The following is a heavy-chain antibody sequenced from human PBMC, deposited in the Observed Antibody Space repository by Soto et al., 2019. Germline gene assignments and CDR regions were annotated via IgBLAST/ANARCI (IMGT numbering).Heavy chain of an antibody. V-gene: IGHV4-59*01. CDR1: GGSISSYY. D-gene: IGHD3-10*01. Sequence: LSLTCTVSGGSISSYYWSWIRQPPGKGLEWIGYIYYSGSTNYNPSLKSRVTISVDTSKNQFSLKLSSVTAADTAVYYCARAGTTMVRGVISGCFDPWGQGTLVTVSS. CDR2: IYYSGST. CDR3: ARAGTTMVRGVISGCFDP. J-gene: IGHJ5*02.